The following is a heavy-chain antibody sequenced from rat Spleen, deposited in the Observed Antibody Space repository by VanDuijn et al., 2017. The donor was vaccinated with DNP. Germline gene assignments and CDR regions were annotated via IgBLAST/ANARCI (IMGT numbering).Heavy chain of an antibody. CDR1: GFTFNNYW. J-gene: IGHJ4*01. D-gene: IGHD1-4*01. Sequence: EVSLVESGGDLVQPGRSLKLSCVASGFTFNNYWMTWIRQVPGKGLEWVASITSSGGSTYYPDSVKGRFTISRDNAKNTLYLQMNSLRSEDTATYYCAREGNYPGAMDAWGQGTSVTVSS. V-gene: IGHV5-31*01. CDR3: AREGNYPGAMDA. CDR2: ITSSGGST.